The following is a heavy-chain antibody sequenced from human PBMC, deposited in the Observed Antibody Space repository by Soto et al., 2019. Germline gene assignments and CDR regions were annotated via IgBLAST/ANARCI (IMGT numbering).Heavy chain of an antibody. Sequence: QVQLVQSGAEVKKPGSSVKVSCKASGCTFSSYAISWVRQAPGQGLEWMGWIIPIFGTANYAQEFQGRVTITADESTSTAYMELSSLRSEDTAVYYCATPPYYYGSGSYRYWGQGTLVTVSS. CDR3: ATPPYYYGSGSYRY. J-gene: IGHJ4*02. V-gene: IGHV1-69*01. CDR2: IIPIFGTA. CDR1: GCTFSSYA. D-gene: IGHD3-10*01.